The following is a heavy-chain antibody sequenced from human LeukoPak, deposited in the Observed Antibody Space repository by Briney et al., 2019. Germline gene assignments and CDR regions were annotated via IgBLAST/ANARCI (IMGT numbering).Heavy chain of an antibody. D-gene: IGHD2-2*01. CDR2: ISSSSSYI. Sequence: PGGSLRLSCAASGFTFSSYSMNWVRQAPGKGLEWVSSISSSSSYIYYADSVKGRFTISRDNAKNSLYLQINSLRAEDTAVYYCARAPAYCSSTSCYRGAFDIWGQGTMVTVSS. V-gene: IGHV3-21*01. CDR1: GFTFSSYS. J-gene: IGHJ3*02. CDR3: ARAPAYCSSTSCYRGAFDI.